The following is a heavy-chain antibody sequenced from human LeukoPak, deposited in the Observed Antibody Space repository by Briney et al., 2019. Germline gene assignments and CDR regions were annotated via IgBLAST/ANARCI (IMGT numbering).Heavy chain of an antibody. Sequence: ASVKVSCKASGYTFTGYYMHWVRQAPGQGLEWMGWINPNSGGTNYAQKFQGRVTMTRDTSISTAYMELSRLRSEDTAVYYCARDGFGSGWYTFDYWGQGTLVTVSS. CDR3: ARDGFGSGWYTFDY. J-gene: IGHJ4*02. CDR2: INPNSGGT. V-gene: IGHV1-2*02. CDR1: GYTFTGYY. D-gene: IGHD6-19*01.